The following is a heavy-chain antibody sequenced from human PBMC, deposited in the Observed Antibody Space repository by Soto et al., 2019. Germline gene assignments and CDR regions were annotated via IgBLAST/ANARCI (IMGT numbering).Heavy chain of an antibody. CDR2: VDSDGRGT. J-gene: IGHJ4*02. CDR1: GITFTNYW. V-gene: IGHV3-74*01. CDR3: GTVFEH. Sequence: EVQLVESGGGSVQPGGSLRLSCVASGITFTNYWMHWVRQVPGKGLVWVARVDSDGRGTSYADFVKGRFTISRDNAKNTLDLQMNRLRVEDAAMYYCGTVFEHWGQGIAVTVSS.